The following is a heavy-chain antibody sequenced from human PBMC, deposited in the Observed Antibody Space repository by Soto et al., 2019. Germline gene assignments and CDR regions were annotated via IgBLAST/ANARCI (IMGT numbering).Heavy chain of an antibody. CDR2: ISYDGSNK. CDR1: GFTFSSYG. Sequence: QVQLVESGGGVVQPGRSLRLSCAASGFTFSSYGMHWVRQAPGKGLEWVAVISYDGSNKYYADSVKGRFTISRDNSKNTLYLPMNSLRAEDTAVYYCAKDLLRFGEPHEGFDYWGQGTLVTVSS. J-gene: IGHJ4*02. V-gene: IGHV3-30*18. D-gene: IGHD3-10*01. CDR3: AKDLLRFGEPHEGFDY.